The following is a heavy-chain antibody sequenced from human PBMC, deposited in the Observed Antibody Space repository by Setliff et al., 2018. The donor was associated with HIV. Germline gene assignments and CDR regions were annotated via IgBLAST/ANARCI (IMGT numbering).Heavy chain of an antibody. V-gene: IGHV3-48*03. Sequence: PGESLKISCAASGFTFSSYEMTWVRQAPGKGLECISYISRDSDRIHYADSVKGRFTVSRGNAKNSLFLQMHSLRAEDTAVYYCARVTTGTTAGDYWGQGTLVTVSS. CDR1: GFTFSSYE. CDR2: ISRDSDRI. J-gene: IGHJ4*02. CDR3: ARVTTGTTAGDY. D-gene: IGHD1-1*01.